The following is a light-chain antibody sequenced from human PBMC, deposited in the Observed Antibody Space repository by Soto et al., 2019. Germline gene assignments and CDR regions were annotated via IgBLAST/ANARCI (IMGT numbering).Light chain of an antibody. Sequence: EIVVTQSPGTMSLSPGARATLSCRASQSVSNNYLAWYQQKPGQAPRLRIYGASKRATGIPDRFSGSGSGTDFTLTISRLEPEDFAVYYCQQYNTSPRTFGQGT. CDR2: GAS. CDR3: QQYNTSPRT. J-gene: IGKJ1*01. CDR1: QSVSNNY. V-gene: IGKV3-20*01.